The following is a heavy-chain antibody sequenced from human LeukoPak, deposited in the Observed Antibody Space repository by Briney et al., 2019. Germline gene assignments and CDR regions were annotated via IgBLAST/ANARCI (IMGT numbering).Heavy chain of an antibody. Sequence: GRSLRLSCAASGFTFSSYAMHWVRQAPGKGLEWVAVISYDGSNKYYADSVKGRFTISRDNSKNTLYLQMSSLRAEDTAVYYCARYFGQPYSNSSWFGYWGQGTLVTVSS. CDR1: GFTFSSYA. CDR2: ISYDGSNK. V-gene: IGHV3-30*04. CDR3: ARYFGQPYSNSSWFGY. D-gene: IGHD6-6*01. J-gene: IGHJ4*02.